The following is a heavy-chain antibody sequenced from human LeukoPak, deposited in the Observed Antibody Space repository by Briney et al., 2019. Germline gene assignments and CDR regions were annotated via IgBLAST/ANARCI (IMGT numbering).Heavy chain of an antibody. CDR2: IIPIFGTA. J-gene: IGHJ6*03. CDR3: ARGYDSSGYYAWYYYYMDV. CDR1: GGTFSSYA. D-gene: IGHD3-22*01. Sequence: SVKVSCKASGGTFSSYAISWVRQAPGQGLEWMGGIIPIFGTANYAQKFQGRVTITADKSTSTAYMELSSLRSEDTAVYYCARGYDSSGYYAWYYYYMDVWGKGTTVTVSS. V-gene: IGHV1-69*06.